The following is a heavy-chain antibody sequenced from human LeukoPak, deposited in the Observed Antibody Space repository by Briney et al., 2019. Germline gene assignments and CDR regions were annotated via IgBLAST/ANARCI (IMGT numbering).Heavy chain of an antibody. J-gene: IGHJ5*02. Sequence: GGSLRLSCAASGFTFSDYYMSWIRQAPGKGLEWVSYISSTSSYTDYADSVRGRFTISRDNAKNLLYLQMNSLRPEDTAVYYCARNWYCSSSICYTDRNWFDPWGQGTLVTVSS. V-gene: IGHV3-11*03. CDR2: ISSTSSYT. CDR3: ARNWYCSSSICYTDRNWFDP. CDR1: GFTFSDYY. D-gene: IGHD2-2*02.